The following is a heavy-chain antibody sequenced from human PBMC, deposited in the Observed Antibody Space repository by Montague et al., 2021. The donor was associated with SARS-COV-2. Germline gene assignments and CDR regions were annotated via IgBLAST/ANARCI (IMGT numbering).Heavy chain of an antibody. CDR2: IDWDDDK. CDR1: GFSLSTSGMC. Sequence: PALVKPTQTLTLTCTFSGFSLSTSGMCVSWIRQPPGKALEWLALIDWDDDKYYSTSLKTRLTISKETSKNQVVLTMTNMDPVDTATYDCARIWGATRGDAFDIWGQGTTVTVSS. CDR3: ARIWGATRGDAFDI. D-gene: IGHD1-26*01. V-gene: IGHV2-70*01. J-gene: IGHJ3*02.